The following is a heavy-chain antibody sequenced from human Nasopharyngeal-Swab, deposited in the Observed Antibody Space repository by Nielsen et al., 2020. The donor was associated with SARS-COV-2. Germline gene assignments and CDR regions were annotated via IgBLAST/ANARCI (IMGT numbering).Heavy chain of an antibody. CDR2: IYYSGST. V-gene: IGHV4-31*02. CDR3: ARGGAARPGFDY. D-gene: IGHD6-6*01. Sequence: RQAPGKGLEWIGYIYYSGSTYYNPFLKSRVTISVDTSKNQFSLKLSSVTAADTAVYYCARGGAARPGFDYWGQGTLVPSPQ. J-gene: IGHJ4*02.